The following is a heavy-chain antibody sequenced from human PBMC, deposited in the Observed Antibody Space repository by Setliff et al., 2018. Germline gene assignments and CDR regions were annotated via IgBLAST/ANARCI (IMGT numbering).Heavy chain of an antibody. CDR3: ARDYGPNDY. D-gene: IGHD3-16*01. V-gene: IGHV4-39*07. CDR2: IYHTGTT. CDR1: GGSISRSSYY. Sequence: SETLSLTCTVSGGSISRSSYYWGWIRQPPGKGLEWIGSIYHTGTTYYNPSLKSRVTISVDTSKNQFSLRLSSVAAADTAVYFCARDYGPNDYWGQGSLVTVSS. J-gene: IGHJ4*02.